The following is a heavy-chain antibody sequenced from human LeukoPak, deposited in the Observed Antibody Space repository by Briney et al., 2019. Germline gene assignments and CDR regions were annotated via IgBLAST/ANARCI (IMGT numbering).Heavy chain of an antibody. CDR3: AKDWGYCSSTSCYYYGMDV. J-gene: IGHJ6*02. Sequence: GRSLRLSCAASGFTFSSYGMHWVRQAPGKGLEWVAVISYDGSNKYYADSVKGRFTISRDNSKNTLYLQVNSLRAEDTAVYYCAKDWGYCSSTSCYYYGMDVWGQGTTVTVSS. CDR1: GFTFSSYG. V-gene: IGHV3-30*18. CDR2: ISYDGSNK. D-gene: IGHD2-2*01.